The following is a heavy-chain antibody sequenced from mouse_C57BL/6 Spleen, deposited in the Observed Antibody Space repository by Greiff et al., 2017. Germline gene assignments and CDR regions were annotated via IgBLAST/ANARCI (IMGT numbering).Heavy chain of an antibody. CDR2: IYPGDGDT. Sequence: QVQLQQSGPELVKPGASVKISCKASGYAFSSSWMNWVKQRPGKGLEWIGRIYPGDGDTNYNGKFKGKATLTADKSSSTAYMQLSSLTSEDSAVYFCARWDTTVAYFDYWGQGTTLTVSS. V-gene: IGHV1-82*01. D-gene: IGHD1-1*01. CDR1: GYAFSSSW. CDR3: ARWDTTVAYFDY. J-gene: IGHJ2*01.